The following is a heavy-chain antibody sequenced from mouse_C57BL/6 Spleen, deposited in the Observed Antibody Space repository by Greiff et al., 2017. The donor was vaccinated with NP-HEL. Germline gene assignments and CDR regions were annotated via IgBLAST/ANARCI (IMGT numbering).Heavy chain of an antibody. CDR2: IDPSDSYT. Sequence: QVQLQQPGAELVMPGASLKLSCKASGYTFTSYWMHWVKQRPGQGLEWIGEIDPSDSYTNYNQKFKGKSTLTVDKSSSTAYMQLSSLTSEDSAVYYCARGTTVVAPFAYWGQGTLVTVSA. V-gene: IGHV1-69*01. CDR3: ARGTTVVAPFAY. J-gene: IGHJ3*01. CDR1: GYTFTSYW. D-gene: IGHD1-1*01.